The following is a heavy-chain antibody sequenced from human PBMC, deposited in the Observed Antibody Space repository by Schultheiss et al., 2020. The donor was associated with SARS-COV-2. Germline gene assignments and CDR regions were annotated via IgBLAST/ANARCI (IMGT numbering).Heavy chain of an antibody. V-gene: IGHV3-73*01. CDR2: IRSKANSYAT. CDR1: GFTFSGSA. CDR3: AKSLYRTYFYDASGYGSWFDS. Sequence: GGSLRLSCAASGFTFSGSAMHWVRQASGKGLEWVGRIRSKANSYATAYAASVKGRFTISRDDSKNTAYLQMNSLRPEDTAIYYCAKSLYRTYFYDASGYGSWFDSWGQGTLVTVSS. D-gene: IGHD3-22*01. J-gene: IGHJ5*01.